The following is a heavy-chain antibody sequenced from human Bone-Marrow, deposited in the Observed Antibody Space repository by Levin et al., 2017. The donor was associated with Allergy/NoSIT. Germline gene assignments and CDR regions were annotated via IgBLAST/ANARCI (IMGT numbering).Heavy chain of an antibody. CDR1: GFTVSSNY. J-gene: IGHJ6*03. Sequence: GGSLRLSCAASGFTVSSNYMSWVRQAPGKGLEWVSVIYSGGSTYYADSVKGRFTISRDNSKNTLYLQMNSLRAEDTAVYYCARDVGGGSVDYYYYMDVWGKGTTVTVSS. CDR2: IYSGGST. D-gene: IGHD3-16*01. V-gene: IGHV3-53*01. CDR3: ARDVGGGSVDYYYYMDV.